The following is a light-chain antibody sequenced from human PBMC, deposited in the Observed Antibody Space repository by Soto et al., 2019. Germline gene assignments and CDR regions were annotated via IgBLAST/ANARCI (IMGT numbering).Light chain of an antibody. CDR1: SSDVGYYNY. CDR2: DVN. Sequence: QSALTQPRSVSGSPGQSVTISCTGSSSDVGYYNYVSWYQQYPGQAPKLIIYDVNKRPSGVPDRFSGSKFANTASLTISGLQLEDDADYYCCSYAGSYSWVFGGGIKLTVL. J-gene: IGLJ3*02. V-gene: IGLV2-11*01. CDR3: CSYAGSYSWV.